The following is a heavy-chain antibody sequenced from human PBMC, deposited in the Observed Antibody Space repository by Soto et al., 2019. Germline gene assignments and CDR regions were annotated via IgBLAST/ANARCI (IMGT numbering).Heavy chain of an antibody. CDR1: GGSISSGDYY. CDR3: ASPHSSPYFDY. Sequence: SETLSLTCSVSGGSISSGDYYWSWIRPPPGKGQEWIGYIYYSWITNYNPSLKSRVIISVDASMNQFSLKLNSVTTADTAVSNCASPHSSPYFDYWGQGTLVTVSS. D-gene: IGHD6-13*01. J-gene: IGHJ4*02. CDR2: IYYSWIT. V-gene: IGHV4-30-4*01.